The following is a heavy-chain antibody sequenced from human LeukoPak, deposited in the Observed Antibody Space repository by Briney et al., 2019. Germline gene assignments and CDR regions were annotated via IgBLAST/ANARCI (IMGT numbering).Heavy chain of an antibody. CDR1: GYTFTGYF. V-gene: IGHV1-2*02. D-gene: IGHD3-9*01. CDR2: INPNSGGA. J-gene: IGHJ6*02. Sequence: ASVKVSCKASGYTFTGYFLHWVRRAPGQGFEWMGWINPNSGGAYYTQRFQGRVTVTRDTSISTAYMELSSLRSDDTAVYYCARDLNYDILTGYYTDDYYYYGMDVWGQGTTVTVSS. CDR3: ARDLNYDILTGYYTDDYYYYGMDV.